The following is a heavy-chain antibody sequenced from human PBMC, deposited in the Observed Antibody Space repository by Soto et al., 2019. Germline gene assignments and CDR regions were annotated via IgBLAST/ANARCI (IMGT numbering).Heavy chain of an antibody. CDR2: IYYGGST. CDR1: GGSISSGDYY. D-gene: IGHD4-4*01. Sequence: PSETLSLTCTFSGGSISSGDYYLSWIRQPPGKGLEWIGYIYYGGSTYYNPSLKSRLTISLDTSKNQFSLKLSSVTAADTAVYYCASGSTIINTLDYWGQGTLVTVSS. CDR3: ASGSTIINTLDY. V-gene: IGHV4-30-4*01. J-gene: IGHJ4*02.